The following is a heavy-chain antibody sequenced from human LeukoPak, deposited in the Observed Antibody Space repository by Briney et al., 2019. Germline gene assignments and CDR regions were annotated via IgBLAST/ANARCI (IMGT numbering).Heavy chain of an antibody. D-gene: IGHD3-22*01. CDR3: ARAGGLYDSSGYYYLN. CDR2: INPNSGGT. Sequence: SVKVSCKASGYTFTGYYMHWVRQAPGQGLEWMGWINPNSGGTNYAQKFQGRVTMTRDTSISTAYVELSRLRSDDTAVYYCARAGGLYDSSGYYYLNWGQGTLVTVSS. V-gene: IGHV1-2*02. J-gene: IGHJ4*02. CDR1: GYTFTGYY.